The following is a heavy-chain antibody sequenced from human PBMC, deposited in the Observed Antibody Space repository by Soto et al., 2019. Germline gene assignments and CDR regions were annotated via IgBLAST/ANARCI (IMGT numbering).Heavy chain of an antibody. CDR3: TTAGTIDFWSGYYPADY. CDR2: IKSKTDGGTT. Sequence: LRLSCAASGFTFSNAWMSWVRQAPGKGLEWVGRIKSKTDGGTTDYAAPVKGRFTISRDDSKNTLYLQMNSLKTEDTAVYYCTTAGTIDFWSGYYPADYWGQGTLVTVSS. J-gene: IGHJ4*02. CDR1: GFTFSNAW. D-gene: IGHD3-3*01. V-gene: IGHV3-15*01.